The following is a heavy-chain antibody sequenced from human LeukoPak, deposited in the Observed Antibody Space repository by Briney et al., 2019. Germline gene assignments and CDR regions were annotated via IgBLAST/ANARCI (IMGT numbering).Heavy chain of an antibody. CDR3: ARGRRLRWITMIVVVITRGDAFDI. CDR1: GGSFSGYY. D-gene: IGHD3-22*01. Sequence: SETLSLTCAVYGGSFSGYYWSWIRQPPGKGLEWIGEINHSGSTNYNPSLKSRVTISVDTSKNQFSLKLSSVTAADTAVYYCARGRRLRWITMIVVVITRGDAFDIWGQGTMVTVSS. J-gene: IGHJ3*02. CDR2: INHSGST. V-gene: IGHV4-34*01.